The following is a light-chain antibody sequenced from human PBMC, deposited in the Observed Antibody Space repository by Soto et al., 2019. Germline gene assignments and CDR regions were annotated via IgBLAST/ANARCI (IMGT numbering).Light chain of an antibody. V-gene: IGKV3-20*01. Sequence: EIVLTQSPGTLSLSPRERATLSCRASQRVSSNYLAWYQHKPGQAPRLLIYGASSRAPGIPDRFSGSGSGTDFTLTISRLEPEDFAVYYCQQYAASPRTFGQGTQVEV. CDR2: GAS. CDR1: QRVSSNY. J-gene: IGKJ1*01. CDR3: QQYAASPRT.